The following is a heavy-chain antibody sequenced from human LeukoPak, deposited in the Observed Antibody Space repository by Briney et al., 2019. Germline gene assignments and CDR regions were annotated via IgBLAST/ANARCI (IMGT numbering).Heavy chain of an antibody. V-gene: IGHV1-18*01. D-gene: IGHD6-6*01. CDR1: GYTFTSYG. CDR2: ISAYNGNT. Sequence: ASVKVSCKASGYTFTSYGISWVRQAPGQGLEWMGWISAYNGNTNCAQKLQGRVTMTTDTSTSTAYMELRSLRSDDTAVYYCARVSGGQLVILNWFDPWGQGTLVTVSS. CDR3: ARVSGGQLVILNWFDP. J-gene: IGHJ5*02.